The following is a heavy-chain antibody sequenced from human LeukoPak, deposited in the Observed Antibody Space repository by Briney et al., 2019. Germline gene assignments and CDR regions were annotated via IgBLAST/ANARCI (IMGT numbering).Heavy chain of an antibody. CDR3: ARDYNGDYGYFDL. V-gene: IGHV3-66*02. CDR1: GFTVSSNY. CDR2: IYSGGST. J-gene: IGHJ2*01. D-gene: IGHD3-10*01. Sequence: GGSLRLSCAASGFTVSSNYMSWVRDAPGKGLEWVSVIYSGGSTYYADSVKGRFTISRDNSKNTLYLQMNSLRAEDTALYYCARDYNGDYGYFDLWGRGTLVTVSS.